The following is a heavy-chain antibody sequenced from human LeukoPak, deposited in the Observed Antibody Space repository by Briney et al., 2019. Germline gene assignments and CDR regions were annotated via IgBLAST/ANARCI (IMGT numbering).Heavy chain of an antibody. J-gene: IGHJ6*03. CDR3: ARDGHGDFWRARRTYYMDV. Sequence: GGSLRLSCAASGFTFSSYWMHWVRQAPGKGLVWVSRIKSDGSITNYADSVKGRFTISRDNAKNSLYLEMNSLRAEDTAVYYCARDGHGDFWRARRTYYMDVWGKGTTVTVSS. V-gene: IGHV3-74*01. CDR2: IKSDGSIT. D-gene: IGHD3-3*01. CDR1: GFTFSSYW.